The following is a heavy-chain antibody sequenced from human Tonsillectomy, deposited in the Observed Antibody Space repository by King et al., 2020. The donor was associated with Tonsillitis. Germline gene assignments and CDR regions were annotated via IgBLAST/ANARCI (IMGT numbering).Heavy chain of an antibody. CDR3: AKGWYSSSLFDY. CDR2: IYSGGSRT. V-gene: IGHV3-23*03. D-gene: IGHD6-13*01. Sequence: VQLVEPGGGLVQSGGSLRLSCAASGFTFSSYAMSWVRQAPGKGLEWVSVIYSGGSRTYYADSVKGRFTISRDNSNNTLYLQMNSLRAEDTAVYYCAKGWYSSSLFDYWGQGTLVTVSS. J-gene: IGHJ4*02. CDR1: GFTFSSYA.